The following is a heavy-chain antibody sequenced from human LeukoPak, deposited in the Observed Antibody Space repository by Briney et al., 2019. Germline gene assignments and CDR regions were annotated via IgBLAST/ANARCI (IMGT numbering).Heavy chain of an antibody. CDR2: ISSSSSYT. CDR3: ARVGKEKGYCSSTSYYADRNWFDP. CDR1: GFTFGDYY. V-gene: IGHV3-11*03. J-gene: IGHJ5*02. Sequence: GGSLRLSCAASGFTFGDYYMSWIRQAPGKGLEWVSYISSSSSYTNYADSVKGRFTISRDNAKNSLYLQMNSLRAEDTAVYYCARVGKEKGYCSSTSYYADRNWFDPWGQGTLVTVSS. D-gene: IGHD2-2*01.